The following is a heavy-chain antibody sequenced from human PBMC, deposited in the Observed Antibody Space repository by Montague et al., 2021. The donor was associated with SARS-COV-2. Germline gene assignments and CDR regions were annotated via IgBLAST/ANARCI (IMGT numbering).Heavy chain of an antibody. CDR3: ARLAVGYCTIGVCYTAFDY. D-gene: IGHD2-8*01. J-gene: IGHJ4*02. CDR1: GGSISSYY. Sequence: SETLSLTCTVSGGSISSYYWSWIRQPPGKGLEWIGYIYHSGSTNXNPSLKSRVTISVDTSKNQFSLKLSSVTAADTAVYYCARLAVGYCTIGVCYTAFDYWGQGTLVTVSS. CDR2: IYHSGST. V-gene: IGHV4-59*08.